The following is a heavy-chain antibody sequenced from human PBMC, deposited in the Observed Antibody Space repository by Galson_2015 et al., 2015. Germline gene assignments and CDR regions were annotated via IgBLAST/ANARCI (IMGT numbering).Heavy chain of an antibody. CDR1: GGSISSSSYY. D-gene: IGHD2-15*01. Sequence: ETLSLTCTVSGGSISSSSYYWGWIRQPPGKGLEWIGSIYYSGSTYYNPSLKSRVTISVDTSKNQFSLKLSSVTAADTAVYYCARRRANICSGGSCRGRAFDYWGQGTLVTVSS. V-gene: IGHV4-39*01. CDR2: IYYSGST. CDR3: ARRRANICSGGSCRGRAFDY. J-gene: IGHJ4*02.